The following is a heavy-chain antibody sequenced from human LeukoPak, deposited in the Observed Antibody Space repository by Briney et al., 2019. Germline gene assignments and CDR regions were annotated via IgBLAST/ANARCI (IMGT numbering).Heavy chain of an antibody. V-gene: IGHV3-30*18. Sequence: PGRSLRLSCAASGFTFSSYGMHWVRQAPGKGLEWVAVISYDGSNKYYADSVKGRFTISRDNSKNTLYLQMNSLRAEDTAVYYCAKDRPHYHWGQGTLVTVSS. CDR2: ISYDGSNK. CDR1: GFTFSSYG. J-gene: IGHJ5*02. CDR3: AKDRPHYH.